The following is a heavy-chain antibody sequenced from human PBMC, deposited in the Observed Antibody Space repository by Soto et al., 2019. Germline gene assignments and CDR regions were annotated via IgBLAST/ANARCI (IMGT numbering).Heavy chain of an antibody. CDR1: GGSISSGDFH. CDR3: ARGYGGELPDWFDP. V-gene: IGHV4-30-4*01. J-gene: IGHJ5*02. D-gene: IGHD2-21*01. CDR2: IHFSGTT. Sequence: QVQLQESGPGLVRPSQTLSLTCTGSGGSISSGDFHWSWIRQPPGKGLEWIGYIHFSGTTYYNPSLKSRVTMSVDTSKDQFSLKLSSVTAADTAVYYCARGYGGELPDWFDPWGQGTLVTVSS.